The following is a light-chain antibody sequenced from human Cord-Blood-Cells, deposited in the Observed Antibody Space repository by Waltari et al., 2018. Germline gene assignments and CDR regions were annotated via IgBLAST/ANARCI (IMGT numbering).Light chain of an antibody. CDR1: SSDVGGYNY. Sequence: QSALTQPASVSGSPGQSITISCTGTSSDVGGYNYVSWYQQHPGKAPKLMIYDVINRPSGVSNRFSGSKSGNTASLTISVLQAEDEADYYCSSYTSSSTPWVFGGGTKLTVL. CDR3: SSYTSSSTPWV. J-gene: IGLJ3*02. V-gene: IGLV2-14*01. CDR2: DVI.